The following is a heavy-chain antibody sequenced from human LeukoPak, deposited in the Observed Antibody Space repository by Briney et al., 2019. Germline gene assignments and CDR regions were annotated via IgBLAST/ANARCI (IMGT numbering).Heavy chain of an antibody. CDR2: ISGSGGST. Sequence: PGGSLRLSCAASGFSFSNFAMTWVRQAPGKGLEWVSAISGSGGSTYYADSVKGRFTISRDNSKNTLYLQMNSLRAEDTAVYYCATNPLYCSGGSCYQFDYWGQGTLVTVSS. V-gene: IGHV3-23*01. CDR3: ATNPLYCSGGSCYQFDY. D-gene: IGHD2-15*01. J-gene: IGHJ4*02. CDR1: GFSFSNFA.